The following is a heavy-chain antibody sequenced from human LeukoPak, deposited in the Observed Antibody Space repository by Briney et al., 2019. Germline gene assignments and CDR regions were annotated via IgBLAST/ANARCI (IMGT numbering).Heavy chain of an antibody. J-gene: IGHJ4*02. CDR3: ARGPSSNWSGLDF. V-gene: IGHV3-74*01. CDR2: ISPTGSTT. Sequence: EGSLRLSCAASGFSFSGHWMHWARQLPGKGLDWVSRISPTGSTTSYADSVKGRFTVSRDNAKNTLYLQVNNLRAEDTAVYYCARGPSSNWSGLDFWGQGTLLTVSS. D-gene: IGHD6-13*01. CDR1: GFSFSGHW.